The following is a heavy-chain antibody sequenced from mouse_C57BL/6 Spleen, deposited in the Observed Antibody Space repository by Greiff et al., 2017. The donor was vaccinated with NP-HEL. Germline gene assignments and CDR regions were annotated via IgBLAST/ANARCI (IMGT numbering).Heavy chain of an antibody. D-gene: IGHD2-3*01. CDR1: GYSITSGYY. V-gene: IGHV3-6*01. Sequence: EVQLVESGPGLVKPSQSLSLTCSVTGYSITSGYYWNWIRQFPGNKLEWMGYISYDGSNNYNPSLKNRISITRDTSKNQFFLKLNSVTTEDTATYYCARSPIYDGYYFDYWGQGTTLTVSS. CDR3: ARSPIYDGYYFDY. J-gene: IGHJ2*01. CDR2: ISYDGSN.